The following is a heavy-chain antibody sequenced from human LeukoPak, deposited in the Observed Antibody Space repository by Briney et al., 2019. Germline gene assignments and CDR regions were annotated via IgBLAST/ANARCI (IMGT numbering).Heavy chain of an antibody. CDR1: GFTFSDYY. CDR2: ISSSGSTI. CDR3: ARDYYYGSGSYYNWFDY. V-gene: IGHV3-11*01. Sequence: GGSLRLSCAASGFTFSDYYMSWIRQAPGKGLEWVSYISSSGSTIYYADSVKGRFTISRDNAKNSLYLQMNSLRAEDTAVYYCARDYYYGSGSYYNWFDYWGQGTLVTVSS. D-gene: IGHD3-10*01. J-gene: IGHJ4*02.